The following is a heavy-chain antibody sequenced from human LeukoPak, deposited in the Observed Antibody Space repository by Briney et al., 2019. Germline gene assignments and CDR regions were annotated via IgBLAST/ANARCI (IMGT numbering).Heavy chain of an antibody. CDR3: ARGRSSSWSTIDY. D-gene: IGHD6-13*01. CDR2: IYYSGST. Sequence: SETLSLTCSVSGGSISSSSYYWGWIRQPPGKGLEWIGYIYYSGSTNYNPSLKSRVSISVDTSKNQFSLKLSSVAAADTAVYFCARGRSSSWSTIDYWGQGALVIVSS. J-gene: IGHJ4*02. CDR1: GGSISSSSYY. V-gene: IGHV4-61*05.